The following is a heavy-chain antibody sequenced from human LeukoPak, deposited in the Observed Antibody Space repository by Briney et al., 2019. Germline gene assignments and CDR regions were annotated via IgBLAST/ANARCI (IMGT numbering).Heavy chain of an antibody. CDR2: IHYSGSA. J-gene: IGHJ4*02. CDR1: GGSISSCGYY. V-gene: IGHV4-31*03. D-gene: IGHD3-10*01. CDR3: ARVNYGSATKEDY. Sequence: SETLSLTCTVSGGSISSCGYYWSWIRQHPGKGLEWIGYIHYSGSAYYNPSLKSRVTISVDTSENQFSLKLSSVTAADTAVYYCARVNYGSATKEDYWGQGTLVTVSS.